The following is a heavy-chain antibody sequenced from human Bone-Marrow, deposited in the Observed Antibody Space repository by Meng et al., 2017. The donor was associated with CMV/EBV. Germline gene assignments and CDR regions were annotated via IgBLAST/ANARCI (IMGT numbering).Heavy chain of an antibody. D-gene: IGHD6-19*01. Sequence: GESLKISCAASGFTFRSYAMNWVRQAPGKGLEWLSSISSSSSSIHYADSVQGRFTISRDNAKNSLYLQMNSLRAEDTAIYYCAKGTYSSGWCDCWGQGTLVTVSS. J-gene: IGHJ5*01. V-gene: IGHV3-21*01. CDR1: GFTFRSYA. CDR3: AKGTYSSGWCDC. CDR2: ISSSSSSI.